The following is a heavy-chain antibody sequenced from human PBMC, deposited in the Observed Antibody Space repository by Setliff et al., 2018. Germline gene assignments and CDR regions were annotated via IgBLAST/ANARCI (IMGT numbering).Heavy chain of an antibody. CDR3: ARDRQYCSSPTCYSSYFYYYGMDV. CDR2: IYHSGST. CDR1: GQSFSDYY. J-gene: IGHJ6*02. V-gene: IGHV4-34*01. Sequence: SETLSLTCAIYGQSFSDYYWSWVRQPPGKGLEWVGEIYHSGSTNYNPSLKSRVTISVDTSKNQFSLKLSSVTAADTAVYYCARDRQYCSSPTCYSSYFYYYGMDVWGQGTPVTVSS. D-gene: IGHD2-2*02.